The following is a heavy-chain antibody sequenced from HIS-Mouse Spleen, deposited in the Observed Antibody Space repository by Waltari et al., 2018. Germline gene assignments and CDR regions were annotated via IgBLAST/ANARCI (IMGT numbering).Heavy chain of an antibody. V-gene: IGHV6-1*01. J-gene: IGHJ6*02. CDR1: GDSVSSNSAA. CDR3: ARDPLTGVGGALYYYYGMDV. CDR2: TNYRSKWYN. D-gene: IGHD7-27*01. Sequence: QVQLQQSGPGLVKPSQTLSLTCAISGDSVSSNSAAWNWIRQSPSRGLEWLGRTNYRSKWYNDYAVSVKSRITTNPDTSKNQFSLQLNSVTPEDTAVYYCARDPLTGVGGALYYYYGMDVWGQGTTVTVSS.